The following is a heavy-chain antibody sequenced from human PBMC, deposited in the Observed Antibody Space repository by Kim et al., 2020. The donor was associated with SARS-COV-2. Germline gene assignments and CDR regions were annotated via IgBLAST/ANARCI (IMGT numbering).Heavy chain of an antibody. CDR1: GDSLTSGKW. CDR2: IFHLGGT. CDR3: ARDAGTQITEEGFGAHWVDP. D-gene: IGHD7-27*01. J-gene: IGHJ5*02. Sequence: SETLSLTCLVSGDSLTSGKWWSWFRQSPGKGLQWIGYIFHLGGTKFNPSLKSRVTISMDKSKNQFSLSLDSVTAADTAVYYCARDAGTQITEEGFGAHWVDPWGQGILVTVSS. V-gene: IGHV4-4*02.